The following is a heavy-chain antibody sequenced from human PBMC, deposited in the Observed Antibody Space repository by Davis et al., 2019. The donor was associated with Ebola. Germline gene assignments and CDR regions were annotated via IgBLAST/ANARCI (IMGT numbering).Heavy chain of an antibody. D-gene: IGHD6-13*01. Sequence: PETLSLTRAVHGGSFSGYYWSWIRQPPGKGLEWIGEINHSGSTNYNPSLKSRVTISVDTTKNQFSLKLSSVTAADTAVYYCARVVYSSSWYQGFDPWGQGTLVTVSS. CDR1: GGSFSGYY. CDR3: ARVVYSSSWYQGFDP. J-gene: IGHJ5*02. CDR2: INHSGST. V-gene: IGHV4-34*01.